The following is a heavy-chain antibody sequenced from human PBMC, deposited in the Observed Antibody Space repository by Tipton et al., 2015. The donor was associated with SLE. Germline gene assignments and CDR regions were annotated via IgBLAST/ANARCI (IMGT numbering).Heavy chain of an antibody. CDR3: ARIRLGEEYYFDY. V-gene: IGHV4-31*03. CDR2: IYYSGST. CDR1: GGSISSGGYY. J-gene: IGHJ4*02. D-gene: IGHD3-16*01. Sequence: TLSLTCTVSGGSISSGGYYWSWIRQHPGKGLEWIGYIYYSGSTYYNPSLKSRVTISVDTSKNQFSLNLTSVTAADTAVYYCARIRLGEEYYFDYWGQGTLVTVSS.